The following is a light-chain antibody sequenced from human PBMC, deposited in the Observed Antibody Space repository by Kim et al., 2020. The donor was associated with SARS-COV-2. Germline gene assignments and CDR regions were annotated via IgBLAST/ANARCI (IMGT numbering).Light chain of an antibody. V-gene: IGLV1-47*02. J-gene: IGLJ2*01. Sequence: GQGVHISCSGSSSKVGRNSVSWSQQLPGTAPRLLIYSDLQRPSGVPARFSGSKSGILASLAISGLRSEDEANYYCAAWDDSLSGSVFGGGTKVTVL. CDR1: SSKVGRNS. CDR3: AAWDDSLSGSV. CDR2: SDL.